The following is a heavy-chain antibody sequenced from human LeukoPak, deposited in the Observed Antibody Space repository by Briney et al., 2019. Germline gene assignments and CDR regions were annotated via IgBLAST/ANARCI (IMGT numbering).Heavy chain of an antibody. J-gene: IGHJ6*03. D-gene: IGHD3-10*01. CDR1: GYTFTGYY. CDR3: AREVSYGSGSQDYYYYMDV. V-gene: IGHV1-2*02. CDR2: INPNSGGT. Sequence: ASVKVSCKASGYTFTGYYMHWVRQAPGQGLEWMGWINPNSGGTNYAQKFQGRVTMTRDTSISTAYMELSRLRSDDTAVYYCAREVSYGSGSQDYYYYMDVWGKGTTVTVSS.